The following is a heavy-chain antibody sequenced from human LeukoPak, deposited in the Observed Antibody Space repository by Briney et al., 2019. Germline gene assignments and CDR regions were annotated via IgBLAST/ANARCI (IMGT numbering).Heavy chain of an antibody. Sequence: SETLSLTCTVSGGSISSYYWSWIRQPPGKGLEWIGYIQKRGSTNYNPSLKSRVTIPVDMSKNQFSLKLRSVTAADTAVYYCARDRPGIAVAGDAFDIWGRGTMVIVSS. CDR3: ARDRPGIAVAGDAFDI. CDR2: IQKRGST. V-gene: IGHV4-59*01. J-gene: IGHJ3*02. D-gene: IGHD6-19*01. CDR1: GGSISSYY.